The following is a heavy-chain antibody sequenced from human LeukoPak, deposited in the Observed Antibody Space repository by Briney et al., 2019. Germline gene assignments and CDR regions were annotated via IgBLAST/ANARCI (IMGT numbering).Heavy chain of an antibody. CDR1: GYTFTDYY. CDR3: ASRDYYDSSGYYYSFDY. J-gene: IGHJ4*02. D-gene: IGHD3-22*01. V-gene: IGHV1-69*13. CDR2: IIPIFGTA. Sequence: SVKVSCKASGYTFTDYYMHWVRQAPGQGLEWMGGIIPIFGTANYAQKLQGRVTITADESTSTAYMELSSLRSEDTAVYYCASRDYYDSSGYYYSFDYWGQGTLVTVSS.